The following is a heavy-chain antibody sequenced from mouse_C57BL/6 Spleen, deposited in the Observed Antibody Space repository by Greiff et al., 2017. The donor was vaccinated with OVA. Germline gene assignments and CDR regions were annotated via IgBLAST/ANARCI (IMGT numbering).Heavy chain of an antibody. CDR1: GYTFTSYW. D-gene: IGHD1-1*01. J-gene: IGHJ1*03. CDR2: IDPSDSYT. CDR3: ARWGYYYGSSYWYFDV. Sequence: QVQLKESGAELVKPGASVKLSCKASGYTFTSYWMQWVKQRPGQGLEWIGEIDPSDSYTNYNQKFKGKATLTVDTSSSTAYMQLSSLTSEDSAVYYCARWGYYYGSSYWYFDVWGTGTTVTVSS. V-gene: IGHV1-50*01.